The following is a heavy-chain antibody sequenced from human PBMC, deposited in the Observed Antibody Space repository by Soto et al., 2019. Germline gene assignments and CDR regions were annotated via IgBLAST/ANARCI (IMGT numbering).Heavy chain of an antibody. CDR2: ISGSGDRT. D-gene: IGHD3-22*01. J-gene: IGHJ4*02. Sequence: EVQLLESGGRLVQAGGSLRLSCAASGITISNYPMSWVRQAPGKGLDWVSGISGSGDRTYYADSAKGRFTISKDISRNSLSLQLDSLGVEDTAVYFCVKDDGGYPSTAPHWGQGTLVTVSS. V-gene: IGHV3-23*01. CDR3: VKDDGGYPSTAPH. CDR1: GITISNYP.